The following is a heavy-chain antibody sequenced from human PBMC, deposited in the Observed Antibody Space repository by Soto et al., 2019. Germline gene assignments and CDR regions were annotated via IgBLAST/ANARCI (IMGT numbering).Heavy chain of an antibody. CDR3: ARDSGFYSSSSFDD. CDR2: IYYSGNT. V-gene: IGHV4-31*02. J-gene: IGHJ4*02. D-gene: IGHD6-6*01. Sequence: PXETLSLTVSVGCGPISRSEYYRSWIRQHPGKGLEWIVHIYYSGNTYYNPSLKSRFTISVDTSKNQFSLNLTSVTAADPAVYYCARDSGFYSSSSFDDWGRGTLVTFSS. CDR1: CGPISRSEYY.